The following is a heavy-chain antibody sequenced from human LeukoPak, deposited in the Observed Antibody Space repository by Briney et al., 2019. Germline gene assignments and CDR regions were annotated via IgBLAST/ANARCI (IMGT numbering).Heavy chain of an antibody. V-gene: IGHV3-30*02. J-gene: IGHJ1*01. D-gene: IGHD3-22*01. CDR2: MRYDGSNK. CDR1: GFTFSSYG. CDR3: AKDVSADYYDSSGYYSEYFQH. Sequence: PGGSLRLSCAASGFTFSSYGMHWVRQAPGKGLEWVAFMRYDGSNKYYADSVKGRFTISRDNSKNTLYLQMNSLRAEDTAVYYCAKDVSADYYDSSGYYSEYFQHWGQGTLVTVSS.